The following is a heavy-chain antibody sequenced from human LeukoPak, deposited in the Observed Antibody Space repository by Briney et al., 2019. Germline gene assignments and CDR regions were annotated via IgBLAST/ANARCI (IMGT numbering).Heavy chain of an antibody. J-gene: IGHJ4*02. Sequence: PSETLSLTCTVSGGSFSSSTYYWGWIRQPPGTGLEWIGEINHSGSTNYNPSLKSRVTISVDTSKKQFSLKLSSVTAADTAVYYCARGLSAVVYWGQGTLVTVSS. CDR3: ARGLSAVVY. CDR2: INHSGST. CDR1: GGSFSSSTYY. D-gene: IGHD3-16*02. V-gene: IGHV4-39*07.